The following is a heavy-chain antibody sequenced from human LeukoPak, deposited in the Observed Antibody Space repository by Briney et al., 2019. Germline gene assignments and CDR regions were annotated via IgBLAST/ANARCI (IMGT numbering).Heavy chain of an antibody. V-gene: IGHV4-34*01. D-gene: IGHD6-19*01. CDR3: ARAAYSSGPDY. J-gene: IGHJ4*02. CDR1: GGSFSGYY. Sequence: SETLSLTCAVYGGSFSGYYWSWIRQPPGKGLEWIGEINHSGSTNYNPSLKSRVTISVDTSENQFSLKLSSVTAADTAVYYCARAAYSSGPDYWGQGTLVTVSS. CDR2: INHSGST.